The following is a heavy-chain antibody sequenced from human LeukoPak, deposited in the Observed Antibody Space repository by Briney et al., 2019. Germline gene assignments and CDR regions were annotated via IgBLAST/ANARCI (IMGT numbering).Heavy chain of an antibody. J-gene: IGHJ4*02. CDR1: GYSFTNYW. Sequence: GESLKISCHGSGYSFTNYWIGWVRQVPGKGVELMGTIYPGGSDTTYSPSFKGQVTLSVDRSSGSAYLQWSSLKASDTAMYYCVRRTVGATPAFDYWGQGTLVTVS. CDR2: IYPGGSDT. V-gene: IGHV5-51*01. CDR3: VRRTVGATPAFDY. D-gene: IGHD1-26*01.